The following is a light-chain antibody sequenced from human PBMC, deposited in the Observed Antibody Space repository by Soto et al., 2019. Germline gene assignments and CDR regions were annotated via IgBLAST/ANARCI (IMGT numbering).Light chain of an antibody. V-gene: IGLV2-8*01. CDR2: EVS. J-gene: IGLJ1*01. CDR1: RSDVGGYNY. CDR3: SSYAGSNGV. Sequence: QAVVTQPPSASGSPGQSVTISCTGTRSDVGGYNYVSWYQQHPGKAPKLMIYEVSKRPSGVPDRFSGSKSGNTASLTVSGLQAEDEADYYCSSYAGSNGVFGTGTKVTVL.